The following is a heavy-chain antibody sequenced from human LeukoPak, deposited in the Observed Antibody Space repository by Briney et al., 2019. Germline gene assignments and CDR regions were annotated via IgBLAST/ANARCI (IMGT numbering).Heavy chain of an antibody. CDR1: GGSFSGYY. J-gene: IGHJ6*03. D-gene: IGHD3-10*01. V-gene: IGHV4-34*01. CDR3: ARDATLVRGVNSYYYMDV. CDR2: INHSGST. Sequence: SETLSLTCTVYGGSFSGYYWSWIRQPPGKGLEWIGEINHSGSTNYNPSLKSRVTISVDTSKNQFSLKLSSVTAADTAVYYCARDATLVRGVNSYYYMDVWGKGTTVTISS.